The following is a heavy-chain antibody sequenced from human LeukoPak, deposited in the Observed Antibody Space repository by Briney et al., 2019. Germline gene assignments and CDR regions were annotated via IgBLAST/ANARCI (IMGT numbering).Heavy chain of an antibody. CDR3: ARGSLQLWYGY. D-gene: IGHD3-10*01. Sequence: NPSETLSLICAVYGGSFSGYYWSWIRQPPGKGLEWIGEINHSGSTNYNPSLKSRVTISVDTSKNQFSLKLSSVTAADTAVYYCARGSLQLWYGYWGQGTLVTVSS. J-gene: IGHJ4*02. CDR1: GGSFSGYY. CDR2: INHSGST. V-gene: IGHV4-34*01.